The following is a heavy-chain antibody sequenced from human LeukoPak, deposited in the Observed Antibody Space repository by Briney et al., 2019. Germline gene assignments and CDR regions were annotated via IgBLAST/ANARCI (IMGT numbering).Heavy chain of an antibody. Sequence: ASVKVSCKASGYTFTSYDINWVRQATGPGLEWMGWMNPNSGNTGYAQKFQGRVTMTRNTSITTAYMELSRLRSEDTAVYYCARGLSITIFGVVKSGYYFDYWGQGTLVTVSP. CDR3: ARGLSITIFGVVKSGYYFDY. D-gene: IGHD3-3*01. CDR1: GYTFTSYD. CDR2: MNPNSGNT. V-gene: IGHV1-8*01. J-gene: IGHJ4*02.